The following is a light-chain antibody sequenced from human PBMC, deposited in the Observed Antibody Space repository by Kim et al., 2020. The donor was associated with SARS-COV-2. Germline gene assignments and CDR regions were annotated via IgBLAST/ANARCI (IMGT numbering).Light chain of an antibody. Sequence: SASEGDRVTITCRASQSISSWLAWYQQKPGKAPKLLIYKASSLESGVPSRFSGSGSGTEFTFTNSSLKPDDFATYYCQQYNSYWAFGQGTKVDIK. J-gene: IGKJ1*01. CDR3: QQYNSYWA. V-gene: IGKV1-5*03. CDR2: KAS. CDR1: QSISSW.